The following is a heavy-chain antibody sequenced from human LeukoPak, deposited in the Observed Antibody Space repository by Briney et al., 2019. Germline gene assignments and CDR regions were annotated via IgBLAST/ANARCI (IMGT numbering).Heavy chain of an antibody. CDR2: IIPILGIA. Sequence: SVKVSFKASGGTFSSYAISWVRQAPGQGLEWMGRIIPILGIAHYAQKFQGSVTITADKSTSTAYMELSSLRSEDTAVYYCARLPGIAAAGDFDYWGQGTLVTVSS. V-gene: IGHV1-69*04. CDR1: GGTFSSYA. J-gene: IGHJ4*02. CDR3: ARLPGIAAAGDFDY. D-gene: IGHD6-13*01.